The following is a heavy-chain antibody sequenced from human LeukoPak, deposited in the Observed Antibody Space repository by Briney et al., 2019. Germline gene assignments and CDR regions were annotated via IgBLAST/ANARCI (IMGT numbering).Heavy chain of an antibody. CDR3: ARGRIALAGTGSDGGNYFDY. D-gene: IGHD6-19*01. V-gene: IGHV3-20*04. J-gene: IGHJ4*02. CDR1: GFTFDDYG. Sequence: PGGSLRLSCAASGFTFDDYGMSWVRQAPGKGLEWVSGINWNGGSTGYADSVKGRFTISRDNAKNSLYLQMNSLRAEDTALYYCARGRIALAGTGSDGGNYFDYWGQGTLVTVSS. CDR2: INWNGGST.